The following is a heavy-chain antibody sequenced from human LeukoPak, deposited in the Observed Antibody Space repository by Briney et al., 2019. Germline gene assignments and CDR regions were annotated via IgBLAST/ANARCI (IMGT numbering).Heavy chain of an antibody. J-gene: IGHJ6*04. CDR1: GGTFSSYA. CDR3: ARLVWYYYDSSGYMTDV. V-gene: IGHV1-69*05. Sequence: SVKVSCKASGGTFSSYAISLVRQAPGQGLEWMGRIIPIFGTANYAQKFQGRVTITTDESTSTAYMELSSLRSADTAVYYCARLVWYYYDSSGYMTDVWGKGTTVTVSS. CDR2: IIPIFGTA. D-gene: IGHD3-22*01.